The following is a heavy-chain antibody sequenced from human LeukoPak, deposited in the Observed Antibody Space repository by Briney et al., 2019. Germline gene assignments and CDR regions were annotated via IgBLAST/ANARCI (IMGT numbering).Heavy chain of an antibody. D-gene: IGHD3-22*01. CDR3: ARENPLITTPLRY. CDR1: GFTFSSYS. Sequence: GGSLRLSCAASGFTFSSYSMNWVRQAPGKGLEWVSSISSSSSYIYYADSVKGRFTISRDNAKNSLYLQMNSLRAEDTAVYYCARENPLITTPLRYWGQGTLVTVSS. J-gene: IGHJ4*02. CDR2: ISSSSSYI. V-gene: IGHV3-21*01.